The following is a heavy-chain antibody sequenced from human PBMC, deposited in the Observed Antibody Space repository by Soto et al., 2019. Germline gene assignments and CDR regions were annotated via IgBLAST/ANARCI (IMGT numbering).Heavy chain of an antibody. D-gene: IGHD3-3*01. CDR3: AKDKRFLEWLLPFDY. V-gene: IGHV3-30*18. J-gene: IGHJ4*02. CDR1: GFTFSSYG. Sequence: PGGSLRLSCAASGFTFSSYGMHWVRQAPGKGLEWVAVISYDGSNKYYADSVKGRFTISRDNSKNTLYLQMNSLRAEDTAVYYCAKDKRFLEWLLPFDYRGQGTLVTVSS. CDR2: ISYDGSNK.